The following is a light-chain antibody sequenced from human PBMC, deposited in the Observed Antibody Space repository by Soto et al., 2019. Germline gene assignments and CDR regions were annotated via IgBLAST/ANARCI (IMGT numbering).Light chain of an antibody. CDR1: SSDVGGYNY. V-gene: IGLV2-8*01. CDR3: SSYAGSNNFV. Sequence: QSVVTQPPSASGSPGQSGTISCTGTSSDVGGYNYVSWYQQHPGKAPKLMIYEVSKRPSGVHDRFSGSKSGNTASLTVSGLQAEDEADYYCSSYAGSNNFVFGTGTKVTVL. CDR2: EVS. J-gene: IGLJ1*01.